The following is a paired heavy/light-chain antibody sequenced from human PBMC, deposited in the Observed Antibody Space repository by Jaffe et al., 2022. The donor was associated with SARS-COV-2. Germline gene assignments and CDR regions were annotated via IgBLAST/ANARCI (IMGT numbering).Light chain of an antibody. CDR1: QSVSSMY. CDR3: QQYGTSPPYT. CDR2: GAS. V-gene: IGKV3-20*01. Sequence: EIVLTQSPGTLSLSPGERATLSCRASQSVSSMYLAWYQQKPGQAPRVLIYGASTRATGIPDRFSGGGSGTDFTLTISRLEPEDFAVYYCQQYGTSPPYTFGQGTKLEIK. J-gene: IGKJ2*01.
Heavy chain of an antibody. J-gene: IGHJ2*01. D-gene: IGHD3-16*01. Sequence: EVQLVQSGAQVKKPGESLKISCKASGYSFTSYWIAWVRQMPGEGLEWLGIIYPDDSDTRYSPSFQGQVTISADKSSITAYLQWSSLKASDTAIYYCARQNWGYWYFDLWGRGTLVTVSS. CDR2: IYPDDSDT. V-gene: IGHV5-51*01. CDR1: GYSFTSYW. CDR3: ARQNWGYWYFDL.